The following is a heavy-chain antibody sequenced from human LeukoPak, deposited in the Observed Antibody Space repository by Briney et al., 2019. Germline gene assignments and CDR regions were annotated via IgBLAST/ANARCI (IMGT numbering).Heavy chain of an antibody. CDR2: IYTSGST. V-gene: IGHV4-4*07. CDR3: AREARFYGDYAYYYYMDV. Sequence: PSETLSLTCTVSGGSISSYYWSWIRQPAGKGLEWIGRIYTSGSTNYNPSLKSRVTMSVDTSKNQFSLKLSSVTAADAAVYYCAREARFYGDYAYYYYMDVWGKGTTVTISS. CDR1: GGSISSYY. J-gene: IGHJ6*03. D-gene: IGHD4-17*01.